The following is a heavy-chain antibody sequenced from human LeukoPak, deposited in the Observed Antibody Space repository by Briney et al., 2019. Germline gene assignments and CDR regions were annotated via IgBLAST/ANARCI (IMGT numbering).Heavy chain of an antibody. CDR1: GFTFSSYS. Sequence: PGGSLRLSCAASGFTFSSYSMNWVRQAPGKGLEWVSYISSSSSTIYYADSVKGRFTISRDNSKNTLYLQMNSLRAEDTAVYYCAKDRRLIVVGTFDYWGQGTLVTVSS. J-gene: IGHJ4*02. CDR2: ISSSSSTI. D-gene: IGHD3-22*01. V-gene: IGHV3-48*01. CDR3: AKDRRLIVVGTFDY.